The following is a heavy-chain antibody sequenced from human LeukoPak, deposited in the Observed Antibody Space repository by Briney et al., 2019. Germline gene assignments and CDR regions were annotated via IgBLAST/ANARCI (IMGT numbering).Heavy chain of an antibody. Sequence: GGSLRLSCAVSGFTFSSYWMHWVRQAPGKGLVWVSRIDRDGSRINYANSVKGRFTISRDNGKNTLFLQMNGLRAEDAAVYYCVRGNDYGGPHYWGQGTLVTVSS. CDR3: VRGNDYGGPHY. CDR1: GFTFSSYW. V-gene: IGHV3-74*01. J-gene: IGHJ4*02. CDR2: IDRDGSRI. D-gene: IGHD4-23*01.